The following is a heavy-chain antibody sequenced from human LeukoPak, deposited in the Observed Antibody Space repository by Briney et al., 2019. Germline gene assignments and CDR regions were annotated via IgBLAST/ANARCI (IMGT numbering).Heavy chain of an antibody. CDR2: ISYDGSNK. CDR1: GFTFSSYG. Sequence: GGSLRLSCAASGFTFSSYGMHWVRQAPGKGLEWVAVISYDGSNKYYADSVKGRFTISRDNSKNTLYLQMNSLRAEDTAVYYRAKNFWSRDSSGYNWFDPWGQGTLVTVSS. D-gene: IGHD3-22*01. J-gene: IGHJ5*02. CDR3: AKNFWSRDSSGYNWFDP. V-gene: IGHV3-30*18.